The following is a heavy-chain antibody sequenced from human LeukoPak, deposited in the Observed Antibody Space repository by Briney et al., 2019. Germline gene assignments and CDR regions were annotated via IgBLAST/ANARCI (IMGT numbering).Heavy chain of an antibody. Sequence: GGPLRLSCAASGFTFSSYWMHWVRQAPGKGLVWVSRINSDGSSTSYADSVKGRFTISRDNAKNTLYLQMNSLRAEDTAVYYCARDMDSSGWNYYYGMDVWGQGTTVTVSS. CDR1: GFTFSSYW. D-gene: IGHD6-19*01. J-gene: IGHJ6*02. CDR2: INSDGSST. V-gene: IGHV3-74*01. CDR3: ARDMDSSGWNYYYGMDV.